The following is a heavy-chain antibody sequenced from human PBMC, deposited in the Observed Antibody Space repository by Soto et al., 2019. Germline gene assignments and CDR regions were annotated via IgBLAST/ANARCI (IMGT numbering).Heavy chain of an antibody. J-gene: IGHJ4*02. CDR1: GYTFTSYA. V-gene: IGHV1-3*05. CDR2: INAGNGNT. D-gene: IGHD6-13*01. CDR3: ARAVGGSSSRGDY. Sequence: QVQLVQSGAEEKKPGASVKVSCKASGYTFTSYAMHWVRQAPGQRLEWMGWINAGNGNTKYSQKFQGRVTITRDTAASTAYMELSSLRSEDTAVYYCARAVGGSSSRGDYWGQGTLVTVSS.